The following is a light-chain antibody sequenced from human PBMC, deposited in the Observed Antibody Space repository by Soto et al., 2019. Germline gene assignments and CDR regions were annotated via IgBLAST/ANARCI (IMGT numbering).Light chain of an antibody. CDR2: GAS. CDR1: QSVSSSY. CDR3: QQYSRSPWT. V-gene: IGKV3-20*01. Sequence: EIVLTQSPGTLSLSPGERATLSCRASQSVSSSYLAWYQQKPGQAPWLLIYGASSRATGIPDRFSGRGSGTDFTLTISRLEPEDFAVYYCQQYSRSPWTFGQGTKVEIK. J-gene: IGKJ1*01.